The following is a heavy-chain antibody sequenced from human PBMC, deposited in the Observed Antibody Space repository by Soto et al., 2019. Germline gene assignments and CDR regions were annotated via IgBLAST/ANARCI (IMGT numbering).Heavy chain of an antibody. V-gene: IGHV3-21*01. D-gene: IGHD2-15*01. CDR3: ARDGCSGGSRYPPYYYYYGMDV. CDR2: ISSSSSYI. J-gene: IGHJ6*02. CDR1: GFTFSSYN. Sequence: EVQLVESGGGLVKPGGSLRLSCAASGFTFSSYNMNWVRQAPGKGLEWVSSISSSSSYIYYADSVKGRFTISRDNAKNXXYXQXNSLRAEDTAVYYCARDGCSGGSRYPPYYYYYGMDVWGQGTTVTVSS.